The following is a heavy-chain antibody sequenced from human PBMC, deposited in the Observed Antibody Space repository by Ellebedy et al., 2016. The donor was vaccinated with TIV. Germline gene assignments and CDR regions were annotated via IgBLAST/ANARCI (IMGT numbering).Heavy chain of an antibody. J-gene: IGHJ4*02. V-gene: IGHV3-33*08. CDR3: ARDLGASSSWLDY. CDR2: IWYDGSNK. D-gene: IGHD6-13*01. CDR1: GFTFSSYG. Sequence: GGSLRLSXAASGFTFSSYGMHWVRQAPGKGLEWVAVIWYDGSNKYYADSVKGRFTISRDNSKNTLYLQMNSLRAEDTAVYYCARDLGASSSWLDYWGQGTLVTVSS.